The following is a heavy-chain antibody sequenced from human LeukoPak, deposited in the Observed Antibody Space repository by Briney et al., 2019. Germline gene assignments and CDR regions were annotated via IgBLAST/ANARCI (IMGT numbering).Heavy chain of an antibody. Sequence: ASVKVSCKASGYTFTGYYMHWVRQAPGQGLEWMGWINPNSGGTNYAQKFRGRVTMTRDTSISTAYMELSSLRSEDTAVYYCARSRRDGYSWFDPWGQGTLVTVSS. V-gene: IGHV1-2*02. CDR2: INPNSGGT. D-gene: IGHD5-24*01. J-gene: IGHJ5*02. CDR3: ARSRRDGYSWFDP. CDR1: GYTFTGYY.